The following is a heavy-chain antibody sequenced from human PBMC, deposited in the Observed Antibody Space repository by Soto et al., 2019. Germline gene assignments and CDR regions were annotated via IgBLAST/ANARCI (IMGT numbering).Heavy chain of an antibody. CDR2: IVVGAGNT. J-gene: IGHJ3*02. CDR1: GFTFTSSA. Sequence: GPSVKVSCKASGFTFTSSAVQWVRQARGQRLEWMGWIVVGAGNTNYAQELQERLTINRDMSTNTAYMELSSLRFEDTAVYYCAAELYSGGTCCSFDIWGQGTMVTVSS. D-gene: IGHD1-26*01. V-gene: IGHV1-58*01. CDR3: AAELYSGGTCCSFDI.